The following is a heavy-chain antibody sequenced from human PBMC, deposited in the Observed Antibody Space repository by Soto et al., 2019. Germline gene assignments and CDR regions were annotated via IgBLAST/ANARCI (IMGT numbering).Heavy chain of an antibody. D-gene: IGHD1-7*01. J-gene: IGHJ4*02. CDR3: ARGTKGGSPPL. Sequence: EVQLVESGGGLVQPGGSLRLSCAGSGFAFSNYSMNWVRKAPGKGLEWVSYISSSSTNTYYAASVRGRFTISRDNAKNSLYLRMNSLKDEDTAVYYCARGTKGGSPPLWGQGTLVTVSS. V-gene: IGHV3-48*02. CDR1: GFAFSNYS. CDR2: ISSSSTNT.